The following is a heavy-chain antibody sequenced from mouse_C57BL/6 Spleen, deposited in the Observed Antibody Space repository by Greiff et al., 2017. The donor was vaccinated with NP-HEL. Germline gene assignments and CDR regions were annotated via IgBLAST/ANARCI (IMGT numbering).Heavy chain of an antibody. CDR2: IDPANGNT. J-gene: IGHJ2*01. CDR3: ALLITTVVATDFDY. D-gene: IGHD1-1*01. CDR1: GFNIKNTY. V-gene: IGHV14-3*01. Sequence: EVQLQQSVAELVRPGASVKLSCTASGFNIKNTYMHWVQQRPEQGLEWIGRIDPANGNTKYAPKFQGKATMTADTSSNTAYLQLSSLTSEDTAIYYCALLITTVVATDFDYWGQGTTLTVSS.